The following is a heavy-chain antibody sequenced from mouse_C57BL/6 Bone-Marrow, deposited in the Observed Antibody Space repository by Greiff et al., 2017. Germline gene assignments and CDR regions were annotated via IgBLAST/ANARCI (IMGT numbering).Heavy chain of an antibody. V-gene: IGHV5-6*01. CDR2: ISSGGSYT. CDR3: ARPYYAMDY. Sequence: EVHLVESGGDLVKPGGSLKLSCAASGFTFSSYGMSWVRQTPDKRLEWVATISSGGSYTYYPDSVKGRFTISRDTAKNTLYLQMSSLKSEDTAMYYCARPYYAMDYWGQGTSVTVSS. J-gene: IGHJ4*01. CDR1: GFTFSSYG.